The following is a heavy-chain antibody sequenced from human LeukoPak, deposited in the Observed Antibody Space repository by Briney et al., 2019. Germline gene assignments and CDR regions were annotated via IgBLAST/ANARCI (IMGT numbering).Heavy chain of an antibody. D-gene: IGHD2-21*02. CDR1: GFTFSTFA. Sequence: GGSLRLSCAASGFTFSTFAMVWVRQPPGKGLEWVSSIFPSGGEIHYADSVRGRFTISRDNSKNTLYLQMNSLSAEDTAVYYCAKGTCGACYRNYYYYMDVWGKGTTVTISS. CDR3: AKGTCGACYRNYYYYMDV. V-gene: IGHV3-23*01. CDR2: IFPSGGEI. J-gene: IGHJ6*03.